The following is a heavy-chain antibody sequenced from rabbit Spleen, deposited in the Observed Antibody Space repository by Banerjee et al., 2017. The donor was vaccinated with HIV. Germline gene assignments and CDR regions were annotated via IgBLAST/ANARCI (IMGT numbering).Heavy chain of an antibody. V-gene: IGHV1S40*01. CDR3: AKDLASVVGWNFSL. J-gene: IGHJ4*01. CDR2: IYGGSLGSP. D-gene: IGHD3-1*01. Sequence: QSLEESGGDLVKPGASLILTCTASGCSFSSSYYMCWVRQAPGQGLEWDACIYGGSLGSPDYAAWANGRFTISRASSTTVTLQMTSLTAADTATYFCAKDLASVVGWNFSLWGQGTLVTVS. CDR1: GCSFSSSYY.